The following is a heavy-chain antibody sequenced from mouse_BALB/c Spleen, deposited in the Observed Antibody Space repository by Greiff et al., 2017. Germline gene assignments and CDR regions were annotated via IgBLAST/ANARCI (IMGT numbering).Heavy chain of an antibody. CDR3: ARALITTATGYAIDY. D-gene: IGHD1-2*01. CDR2: IWAGGST. J-gene: IGHJ4*01. Sequence: VQLKEPGPGLVAPSQSLSITCTVSGFSLTSYGVHWVRQPPGKGLGWLGVIWAGGSTNYNSALMSRLSISKDNSKSQVFLKMNSLQTDDTAMYYCARALITTATGYAIDYWGQGTSVTVSS. CDR1: GFSLTSYG. V-gene: IGHV2-9*02.